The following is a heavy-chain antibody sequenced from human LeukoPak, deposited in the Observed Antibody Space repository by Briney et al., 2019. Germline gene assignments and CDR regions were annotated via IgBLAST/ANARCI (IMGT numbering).Heavy chain of an antibody. V-gene: IGHV3-23*01. Sequence: GGSLRLSCAASGFTFSSYAMSWVRQAPGKGLEWVSAISGSGGSTYYADPVKGRFTISRDNSRNTLYLQMNRLRAEDTAVYYCAKPLGVFGVGYNAFDIWGQGTMVTVSS. J-gene: IGHJ3*02. CDR3: AKPLGVFGVGYNAFDI. CDR1: GFTFSSYA. D-gene: IGHD3-16*01. CDR2: ISGSGGST.